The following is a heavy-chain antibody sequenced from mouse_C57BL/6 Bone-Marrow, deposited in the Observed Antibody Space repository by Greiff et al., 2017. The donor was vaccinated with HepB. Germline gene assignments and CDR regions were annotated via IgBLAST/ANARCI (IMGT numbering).Heavy chain of an antibody. J-gene: IGHJ4*01. CDR2: INPNYGTT. CDR3: ARDGYYDFYYAMDY. V-gene: IGHV1-39*01. D-gene: IGHD2-3*01. CDR1: GYSFTDYN. Sequence: VHVKQSGPELVKPGASVKISCKASGYSFTDYNMNWVKQSNGKSLEWIGVINPNYGTTSYNQKFKGKATLTVDQSSSTAYMQLNSLTSEDSAVYYCARDGYYDFYYAMDYWGQGTSVTVSS.